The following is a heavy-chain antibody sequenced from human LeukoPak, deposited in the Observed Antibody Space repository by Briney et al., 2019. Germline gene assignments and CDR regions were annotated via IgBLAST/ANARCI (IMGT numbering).Heavy chain of an antibody. J-gene: IGHJ6*02. D-gene: IGHD1-20*01. V-gene: IGHV3-30*18. CDR3: AKAESPINRYNWNDKRRPYGMDV. Sequence: GRSLRLSCAASGFTFSCYGMHWVRQAPGKGLEWVAVISYDGSNKYYADSVKGRFTISRDNSKNTLYLQMNSLRAEDTAVYYCAKAESPINRYNWNDKRRPYGMDVWGQGTTVTVSS. CDR1: GFTFSCYG. CDR2: ISYDGSNK.